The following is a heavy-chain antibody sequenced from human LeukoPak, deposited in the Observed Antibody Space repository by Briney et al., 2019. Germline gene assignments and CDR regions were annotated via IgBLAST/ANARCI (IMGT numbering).Heavy chain of an antibody. CDR3: ATDPQWELGESAFDI. J-gene: IGHJ3*02. D-gene: IGHD1-26*01. V-gene: IGHV1-24*01. CDR1: GYTLTELS. Sequence: ASVKVSCKVSGYTLTELSMHWVRQAPGKGLAWMGGFDPEDGETIYAQKFQGRGTMTEDTSTDTAYMELSSLRSEDTAVYYCATDPQWELGESAFDIWGQGTMVTVSS. CDR2: FDPEDGET.